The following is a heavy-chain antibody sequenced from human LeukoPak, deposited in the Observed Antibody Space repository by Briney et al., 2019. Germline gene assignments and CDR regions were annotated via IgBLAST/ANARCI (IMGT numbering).Heavy chain of an antibody. Sequence: PGGSLRLSCAASGFTFSSYAMSWVRQAPGKGLEWVSAISGSGGSTYYADSVKGRFTISRDNSKNTLYLQMNSLKTEDTAVYYCTRPSLYGDYGHNWFDPWGQGTLVTVSS. CDR2: ISGSGGST. J-gene: IGHJ5*02. CDR3: TRPSLYGDYGHNWFDP. V-gene: IGHV3-23*01. D-gene: IGHD4-17*01. CDR1: GFTFSSYA.